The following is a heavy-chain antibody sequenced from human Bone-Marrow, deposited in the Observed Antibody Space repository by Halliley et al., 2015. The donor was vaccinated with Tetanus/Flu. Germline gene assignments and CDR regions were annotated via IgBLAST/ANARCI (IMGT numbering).Heavy chain of an antibody. J-gene: IGHJ4*02. D-gene: IGHD4-17*01. CDR1: GRTISTYF. CDR3: ARQMDGDYFDF. CDR2: INYTGST. V-gene: IGHV4-59*08. Sequence: GLVKPSETLSLTCAVSGRTISTYFWTWIRQPPGKGLEWLGDINYTGSTNHNPSLKSRVSISVDTSRNQFSLELSSVTVTDTAVYFCARQMDGDYFDFWSPGTLVTVSS.